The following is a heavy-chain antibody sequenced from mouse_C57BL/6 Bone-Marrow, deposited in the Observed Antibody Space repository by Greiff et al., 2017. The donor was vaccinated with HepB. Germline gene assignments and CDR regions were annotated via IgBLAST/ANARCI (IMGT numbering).Heavy chain of an antibody. V-gene: IGHV1-15*01. D-gene: IGHD1-1*01. CDR2: IDPETGGT. Sequence: VKVVESGAELVRPGASVTLSCKASGYTFTDYEMHWVKQTPVHGLEWIGAIDPETGGTAYNQKFKGKAILTADKSSSTAYMELRSLTSEDSAVYYCTRRGVYYGSSYYYAMDYWGQGTSVTVSS. J-gene: IGHJ4*01. CDR1: GYTFTDYE. CDR3: TRRGVYYGSSYYYAMDY.